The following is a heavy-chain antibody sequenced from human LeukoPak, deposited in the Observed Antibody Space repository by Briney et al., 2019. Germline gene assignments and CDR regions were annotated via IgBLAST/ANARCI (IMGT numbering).Heavy chain of an antibody. CDR2: IYTSVST. CDR3: ARYCSSTSCYFSFDY. Sequence: PSETLSLTCTVSGGSISSYYWSWIRQPAGKGLECIGRIYTSVSTNYNPSLKSRVTMSVDTSKNQLSLKLSSVTAADTAVYYCARYCSSTSCYFSFDYWGQGTLVTVSS. CDR1: GGSISSYY. D-gene: IGHD2-2*01. V-gene: IGHV4-4*07. J-gene: IGHJ4*02.